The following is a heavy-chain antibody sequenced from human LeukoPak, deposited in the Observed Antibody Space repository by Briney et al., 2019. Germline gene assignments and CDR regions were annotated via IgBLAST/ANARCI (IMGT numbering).Heavy chain of an antibody. J-gene: IGHJ4*02. CDR2: ISWDSSGT. CDR1: GFTFNDYT. Sequence: GGSLRLSCEVSGFTFNDYTMHWVRQAPGKGLEWVSLISWDSSGTYYAKSVKGRFTISRDNSKNSLYLQMNNLRAEDTAVYYCANSPAYCVGDCFPPVDYWGQGTLVTVSS. V-gene: IGHV3-43*01. D-gene: IGHD2-21*01. CDR3: ANSPAYCVGDCFPPVDY.